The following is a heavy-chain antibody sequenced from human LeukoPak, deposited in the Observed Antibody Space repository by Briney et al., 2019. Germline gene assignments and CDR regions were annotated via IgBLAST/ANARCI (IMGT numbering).Heavy chain of an antibody. V-gene: IGHV4-59*01. J-gene: IGHJ4*02. CDR2: IYYSGST. Sequence: PSETLSLTCSVSGGSISNFYWSWIRQPPGKGLEWIGYIYYSGSTNYNPSLESRVTISVDTSKNQFSLKLSSVTAADTAVYYCARGDSSSWFFFDFWGQGTLVTVSS. CDR1: GGSISNFY. CDR3: ARGDSSSWFFFDF. D-gene: IGHD6-13*01.